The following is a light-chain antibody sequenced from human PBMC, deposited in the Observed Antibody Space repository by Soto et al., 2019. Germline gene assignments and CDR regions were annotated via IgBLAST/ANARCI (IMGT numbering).Light chain of an antibody. CDR2: GAS. CDR3: QQYGSSPVM. V-gene: IGKV3-20*01. CDR1: QSVSSSY. Sequence: EIVLTQSPGTLSLSPGERATLSCRASQSVSSSYLAWYQQKPGQAPRLLIYGASSRATGIPDRFSGSGSGTDFTLTISRLEPEDFAVYYCQQYGSSPVMFGQGTKVDI. J-gene: IGKJ1*01.